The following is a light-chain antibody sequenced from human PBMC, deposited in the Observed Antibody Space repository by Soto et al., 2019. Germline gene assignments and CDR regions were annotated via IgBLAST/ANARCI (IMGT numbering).Light chain of an antibody. CDR3: QVWDSNSDHVV. CDR1: NLRSKS. V-gene: IGLV3-21*02. Sequence: SYELAQPPSVSVAPGQTARITCGGHNLRSKSVHWYQQRPGQAPVQVVYDDGDRPSWIPERFSGSNSGNTATLTISRVEAWDEADYYCQVWDSNSDHVVFGVGTKVTVL. CDR2: DDG. J-gene: IGLJ2*01.